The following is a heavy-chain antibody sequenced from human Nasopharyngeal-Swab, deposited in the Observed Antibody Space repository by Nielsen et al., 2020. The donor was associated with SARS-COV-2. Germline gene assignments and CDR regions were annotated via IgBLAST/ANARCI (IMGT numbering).Heavy chain of an antibody. CDR2: INQSGST. CDR3: ARSKKAPFDY. Sequence: WIRQPPGKGLEWIGEINQSGSTNYNPSLKSRVTISVDTSKNQFSLKLSSVTAADTAVYYCARSKKAPFDYWGQGTLVTVSS. J-gene: IGHJ4*02. V-gene: IGHV4-34*01.